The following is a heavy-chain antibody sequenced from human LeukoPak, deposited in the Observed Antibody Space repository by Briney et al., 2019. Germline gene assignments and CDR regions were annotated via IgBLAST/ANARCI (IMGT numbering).Heavy chain of an antibody. D-gene: IGHD3-22*01. J-gene: IGHJ5*02. CDR3: ARTMRNWFDP. Sequence: GGSLRLSCAASGLTVSSNYMTWVRQAPGKGLEWVSVIYSGGSTYYADSVKGRFIISRDSSKNTLYLQMNSLRVEDTAVYYCARTMRNWFDPWGQGTLVTVSS. CDR1: GLTVSSNY. V-gene: IGHV3-66*01. CDR2: IYSGGST.